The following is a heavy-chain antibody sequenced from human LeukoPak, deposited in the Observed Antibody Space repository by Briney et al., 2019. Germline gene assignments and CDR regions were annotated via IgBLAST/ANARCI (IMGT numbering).Heavy chain of an antibody. J-gene: IGHJ4*02. CDR1: GFTFSSFG. Sequence: GGSLRLSCAAYGFTFSSFGMHWVRQAPGKGLEWISFIRYDGSNKYYTDSVKGRFTISRDNSQNTLYLQMNSLRTEDTALYFCAKDRTMAADGTYFDYWGQGTLVTVSS. V-gene: IGHV3-30*02. D-gene: IGHD6-13*01. CDR2: IRYDGSNK. CDR3: AKDRTMAADGTYFDY.